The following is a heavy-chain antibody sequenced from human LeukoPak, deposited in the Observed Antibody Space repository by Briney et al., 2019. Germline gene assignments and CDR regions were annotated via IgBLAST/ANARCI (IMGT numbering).Heavy chain of an antibody. D-gene: IGHD5-18*01. CDR2: IYYSGSN. V-gene: IGHV4-59*01. J-gene: IGHJ4*02. CDR3: ARGDTAMDAFDY. Sequence: SETLSLTCTVSGGSISSYYWSWIRQPPGKGLEWIGYIYYSGSNNYNPSLKSRVTISVDTSKNQFSLKLSSVTAADTAVYYCARGDTAMDAFDYWGQGTLVTVSS. CDR1: GGSISSYY.